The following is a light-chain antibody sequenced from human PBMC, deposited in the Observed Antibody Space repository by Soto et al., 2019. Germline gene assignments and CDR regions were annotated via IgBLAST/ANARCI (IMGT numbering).Light chain of an antibody. CDR1: QSVSSSY. Sequence: EIVLTQSPATLSLSPGERATLSCRASQSVSSSYLAWYQQKPGQAPRLLIYLASNRAAGVPARFSGSGSGTDFTLTIRNVEPEDFAVYYCHQRQSWPRTFGQGTKVDIK. V-gene: IGKV3-11*01. CDR2: LAS. CDR3: HQRQSWPRT. J-gene: IGKJ1*01.